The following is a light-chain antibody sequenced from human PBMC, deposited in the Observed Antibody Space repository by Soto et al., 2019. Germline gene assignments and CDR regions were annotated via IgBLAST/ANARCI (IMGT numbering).Light chain of an antibody. V-gene: IGKV3-20*01. Sequence: EIVLTQSPGTLSLSAGERATLSCRASQYVSSGYLAWYQQKPGQAPSLLIYETSSRVTGIPGRFSGSGSGTDFTLTISRLEPEDFAVYYCQQYGSSPLTFGGGTKVEI. CDR3: QQYGSSPLT. J-gene: IGKJ4*01. CDR1: QYVSSGY. CDR2: ETS.